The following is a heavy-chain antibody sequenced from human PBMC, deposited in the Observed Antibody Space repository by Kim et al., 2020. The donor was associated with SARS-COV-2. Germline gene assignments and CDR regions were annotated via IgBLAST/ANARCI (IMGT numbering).Heavy chain of an antibody. D-gene: IGHD5-12*01. CDR1: GYTFTGYY. Sequence: ASVKVSCKASGYTFTGYYMHWVRQAPGQGLEWMGWINPNSGGTNYAQKFQGRVTMTRDTSISTAYMELSRLRSDDTAVYYCAREVEMATITSLDYWGQGTLVTVSS. J-gene: IGHJ4*02. V-gene: IGHV1-2*02. CDR2: INPNSGGT. CDR3: AREVEMATITSLDY.